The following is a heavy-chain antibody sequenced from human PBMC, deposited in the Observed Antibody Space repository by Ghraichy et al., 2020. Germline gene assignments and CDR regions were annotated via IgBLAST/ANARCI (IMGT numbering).Heavy chain of an antibody. J-gene: IGHJ4*02. Sequence: ESLNISCAASGFTFSSYSMNWVRQAPGKGLEWVSSISSSSSYIYYADSVKGRFTISRDNAKNSLYLQMNSLRDEDTAVYYCARDRTRWLQLTPAQPYFDYWGQGTLVTVSS. D-gene: IGHD5-24*01. CDR2: ISSSSSYI. CDR3: ARDRTRWLQLTPAQPYFDY. CDR1: GFTFSSYS. V-gene: IGHV3-21*01.